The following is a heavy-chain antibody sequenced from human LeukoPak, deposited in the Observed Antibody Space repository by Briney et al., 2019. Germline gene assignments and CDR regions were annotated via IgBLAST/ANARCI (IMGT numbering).Heavy chain of an antibody. CDR3: ARVYSRNQYYYYYGMDV. D-gene: IGHD6-13*01. J-gene: IGHJ6*02. Sequence: ASVKVSCKAFRYTFTSYAMNWVRQAPGQGLEWMGWINTNTGNPTYAQGFTGRFVFSLDTSVSTAYLQISSLKAEDTAVYYCARVYSRNQYYYYYGMDVWGQGTTVTVSS. CDR2: INTNTGNP. CDR1: RYTFTSYA. V-gene: IGHV7-4-1*02.